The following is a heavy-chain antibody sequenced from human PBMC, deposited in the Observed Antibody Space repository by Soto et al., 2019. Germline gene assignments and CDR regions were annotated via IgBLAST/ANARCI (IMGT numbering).Heavy chain of an antibody. D-gene: IGHD6-13*01. Sequence: QVQVVQSGAEVKKPGASVKVSCKASGYSFTTYAMHWVRQAPGQGLEWMGWINGGNDNTKYSQKFQGRVTITRDTSANTVYMELTSLISEDTAIYYCARQQLVRRSFDYWGQGTLVTVSS. CDR1: GYSFTTYA. J-gene: IGHJ4*02. CDR3: ARQQLVRRSFDY. CDR2: INGGNDNT. V-gene: IGHV1-3*01.